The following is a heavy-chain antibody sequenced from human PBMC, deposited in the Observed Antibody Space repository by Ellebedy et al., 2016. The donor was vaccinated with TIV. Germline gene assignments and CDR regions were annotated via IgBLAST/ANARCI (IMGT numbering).Heavy chain of an antibody. CDR1: VLTVSSTY. D-gene: IGHD3-10*01. Sequence: GGSLRLSCAASVLTVSSTYMSWVRQAPGKGLEWISVIHTGGDTNYADSVKGRFTMSRDTSKNTVHLQINSVRVEDTAVYYCAGETFNDVDLIIWGVLDTWGQGTMVTVSS. CDR3: AGETFNDVDLIIWGVLDT. CDR2: IHTGGDT. V-gene: IGHV3-66*01. J-gene: IGHJ3*02.